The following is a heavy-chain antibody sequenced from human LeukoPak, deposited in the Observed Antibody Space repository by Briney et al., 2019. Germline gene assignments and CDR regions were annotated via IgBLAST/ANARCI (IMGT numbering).Heavy chain of an antibody. CDR3: ARAVSTIHQMYV. J-gene: IGHJ6*04. V-gene: IGHV3-30*04. CDR2: ISYHGVDK. CDR1: EVTFSRYA. Sequence: ARSLRLSCAASEVTFSRYAMHWVRKAPGQGQEWLAVISYHGVDKFYRASVRGRFTISRDNVDNSLFLQLDNPTPDDSGVYFCARAVSTIHQMYVWGKGGTVIVSP. D-gene: IGHD5-24*01.